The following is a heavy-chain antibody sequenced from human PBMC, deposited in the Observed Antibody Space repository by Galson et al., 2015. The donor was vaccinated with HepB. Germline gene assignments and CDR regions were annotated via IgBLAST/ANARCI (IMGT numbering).Heavy chain of an antibody. CDR1: GFTFTSST. J-gene: IGHJ4*02. Sequence: SVKVSCKASGFTFTSSTVQWVRQARGQRLEWIGLIVVGSGHTNYAQKFQGRVTITRDMSISTAYLQWSSLKASDTAMYYCATSGGPYSKSTNFDYWGQGTLVTVSS. D-gene: IGHD1-26*01. V-gene: IGHV1-58*01. CDR3: ATSGGPYSKSTNFDY. CDR2: IVVGSGHT.